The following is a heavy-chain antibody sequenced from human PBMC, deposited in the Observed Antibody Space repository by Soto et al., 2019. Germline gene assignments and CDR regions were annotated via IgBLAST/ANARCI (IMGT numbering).Heavy chain of an antibody. CDR1: GGSISSGGYY. CDR3: ARSIDP. V-gene: IGHV4-31*03. J-gene: IGHJ5*02. Sequence: SETLSLTCTVSGGSISSGGYYWSWIRQHPGKGLEWIGYIYYSANTYYNKSLKNRVTISVDTSKNQFSLKISSVTAADTAVYYCARSIDPWGQGTLVTVSS. CDR2: IYYSANT.